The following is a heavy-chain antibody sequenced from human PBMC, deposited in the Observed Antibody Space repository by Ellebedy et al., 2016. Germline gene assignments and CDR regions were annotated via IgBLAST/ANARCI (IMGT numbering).Heavy chain of an antibody. CDR1: GDTFSSHW. CDR2: INKDGSST. J-gene: IGHJ3*02. Sequence: GESLKISXAASGDTFSSHWMHWVRQVPGKGLLWVSQINKDGSSTTYADSVKGRFTISRDNAKKSVYLQMNTLRPDDTAFYFCAKGFVQPLTGAFDIWGQGAMVTVSS. V-gene: IGHV3-74*01. D-gene: IGHD1-14*01. CDR3: AKGFVQPLTGAFDI.